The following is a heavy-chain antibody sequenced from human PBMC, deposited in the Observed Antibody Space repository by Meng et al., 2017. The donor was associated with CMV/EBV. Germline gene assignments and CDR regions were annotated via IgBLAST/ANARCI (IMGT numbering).Heavy chain of an antibody. V-gene: IGHV1-2*02. CDR1: GYTFTGYY. Sequence: ASVKVSCKGSGYTFTGYYLHWVRQAPGQGLEWMGWINPNTNGTNYAQKFQGRVSMTRDTSISIADMELSRLRSDDTAVYFCAREAAGYDLNAFEIWGQGTTVTVSS. J-gene: IGHJ3*02. CDR3: AREAAGYDLNAFEI. CDR2: INPNTNGT. D-gene: IGHD5-12*01.